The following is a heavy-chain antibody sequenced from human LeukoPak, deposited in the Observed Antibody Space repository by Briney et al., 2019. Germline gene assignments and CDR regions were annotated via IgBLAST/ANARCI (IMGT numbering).Heavy chain of an antibody. CDR1: GYTFTGYY. Sequence: ASVKVSCKASGYTFTGYYMHWVRQAPGQGLEWMGRINPNSGGANYAQKFQGRVTMTRATSISTAYMELSRLRSDDTPVYYCARDFCGGDCYSRSTYMDVWGKGTTVTVSS. V-gene: IGHV1-2*06. CDR2: INPNSGGA. CDR3: ARDFCGGDCYSRSTYMDV. J-gene: IGHJ6*04. D-gene: IGHD2-21*02.